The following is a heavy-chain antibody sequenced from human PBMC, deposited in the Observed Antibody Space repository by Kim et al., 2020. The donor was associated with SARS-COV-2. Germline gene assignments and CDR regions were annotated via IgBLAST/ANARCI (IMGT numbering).Heavy chain of an antibody. CDR2: IKSKTDGGTT. D-gene: IGHD5-12*01. J-gene: IGHJ3*02. Sequence: GGSLRLSCAASGFTFSNAWMSWVRQAPGKGLEWVGRIKSKTDGGTTDYAAPVKGRFTISRDDSKNTLYLQMNSLKTEDTAVYYCTTSGPYSGYDSDAFDIWGQGTMVTVSS. V-gene: IGHV3-15*01. CDR1: GFTFSNAW. CDR3: TTSGPYSGYDSDAFDI.